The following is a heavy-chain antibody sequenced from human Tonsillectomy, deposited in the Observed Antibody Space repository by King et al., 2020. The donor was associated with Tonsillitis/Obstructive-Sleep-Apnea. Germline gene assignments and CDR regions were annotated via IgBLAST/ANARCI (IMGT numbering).Heavy chain of an antibody. CDR2: ISAYNGNT. D-gene: IGHD2-2*01. Sequence: VQLVESGAEVKKPGASVKVSCKASGYTFTSYGISWVRQAPGQGLEWMGWISAYNGNTNYAQKLQGRVTMTTDTSTSTAYMELRSLRSDDPAVYYCARDREIVVPAATPFDYWGQGTLVTVSS. CDR1: GYTFTSYG. CDR3: ARDREIVVPAATPFDY. V-gene: IGHV1-18*01. J-gene: IGHJ4*02.